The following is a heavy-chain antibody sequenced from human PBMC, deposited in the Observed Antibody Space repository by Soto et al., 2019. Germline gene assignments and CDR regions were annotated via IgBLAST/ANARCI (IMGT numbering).Heavy chain of an antibody. CDR2: ISGSGGST. CDR3: AKDYLKSGSGSYIDY. D-gene: IGHD3-10*01. V-gene: IGHV3-23*01. J-gene: IGHJ4*02. Sequence: EVQLLESGGGLVQPGGSLRLSCAASGFTFSSYAMSWVRQAPGKGLEWVSAISGSGGSTYYADSVKGRFTISRDNSKNTLYLQMNRLRAEDTAVYYCAKDYLKSGSGSYIDYWGQGTLVTVSS. CDR1: GFTFSSYA.